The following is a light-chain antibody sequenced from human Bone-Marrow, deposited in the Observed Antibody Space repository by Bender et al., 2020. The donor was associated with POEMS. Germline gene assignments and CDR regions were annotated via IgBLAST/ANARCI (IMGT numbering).Light chain of an antibody. Sequence: QSALTQPASVSGSPGQSITISCTGTSSDVGSYNLVSWYQQHPGKAPKLIIYDVSKRPSGVPDRFSGSKSGNTASLTISGLQTEDEAHYYCCSYTSSTTLVFGGGTKVTVL. CDR3: CSYTSSTTLV. CDR2: DVS. CDR1: SSDVGSYNL. V-gene: IGLV2-14*02. J-gene: IGLJ2*01.